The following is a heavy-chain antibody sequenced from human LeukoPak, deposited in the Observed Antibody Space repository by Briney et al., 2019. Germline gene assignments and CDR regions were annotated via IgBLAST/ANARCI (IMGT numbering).Heavy chain of an antibody. J-gene: IGHJ6*03. D-gene: IGHD6-13*01. CDR1: GYTFTSYD. CDR3: ARHGEMAAAGYYYYYMDV. CDR2: MNPNSGNT. Sequence: ASVKVSCKASGYTFTSYDINWVRQATGQGLEWMGWMNPNSGNTGYAQKFQGRVTMTRNTSISTAYMELSSLRSEDTAVYYCARHGEMAAAGYYYYYMDVWGKGTTVTVSS. V-gene: IGHV1-8*01.